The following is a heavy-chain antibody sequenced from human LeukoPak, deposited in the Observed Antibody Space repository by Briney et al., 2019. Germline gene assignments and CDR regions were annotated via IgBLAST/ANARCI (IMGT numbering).Heavy chain of an antibody. V-gene: IGHV3-30-3*01. CDR2: ISYDGSNK. Sequence: PGGSLRLSCAASGFTFSSYAMHWVRQAPGKGLEWVAVISYDGSNKYYADSVKGRFTVSRDNSKNTLYLQMNSLRAEDTAVYYCSSFDYWGQGTLVTVSS. D-gene: IGHD2-2*01. J-gene: IGHJ4*02. CDR1: GFTFSSYA. CDR3: SSFDY.